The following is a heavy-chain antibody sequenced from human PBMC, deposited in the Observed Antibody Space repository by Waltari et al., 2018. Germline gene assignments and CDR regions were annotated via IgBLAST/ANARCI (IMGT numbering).Heavy chain of an antibody. D-gene: IGHD1-26*01. CDR3: ARDWEGDRPNFDY. Sequence: EVQLVESGGGLVQPGGSLRLSCVASGFTFNTFWMSWVRQAPGKGLEWVTDIKQDGSGTYYADSVKGRFTVSRDNAKNSLYLQMNSLRVEDTAVYYCARDWEGDRPNFDYWGQGTLVTVSS. J-gene: IGHJ4*02. CDR2: IKQDGSGT. CDR1: GFTFNTFW. V-gene: IGHV3-7*04.